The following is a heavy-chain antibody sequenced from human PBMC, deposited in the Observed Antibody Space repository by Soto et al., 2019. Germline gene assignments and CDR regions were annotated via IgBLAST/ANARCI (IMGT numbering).Heavy chain of an antibody. CDR1: GYTFTSYG. D-gene: IGHD6-13*01. V-gene: IGHV1-18*01. CDR3: ARDFRGIAAAVQATFDY. CDR2: ISAYNGNT. J-gene: IGHJ4*02. Sequence: RASVKVSCKASGYTFTSYGISWLRQAPGQGLEWMGWISAYNGNTNYAQKLQGRVTMTTDTSTSTAYMELRSLRSDDTAVYYCARDFRGIAAAVQATFDYWGQGTLVTVSS.